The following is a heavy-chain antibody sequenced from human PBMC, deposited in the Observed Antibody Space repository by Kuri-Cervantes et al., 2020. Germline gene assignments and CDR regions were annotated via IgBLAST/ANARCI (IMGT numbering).Heavy chain of an antibody. J-gene: IGHJ6*03. D-gene: IGHD5-18*01. Sequence: GESLKISCAASGFSFSIYDMIWVRQAPGRGLEWVSSISSSSVSIYYADSLKGRFTISRDNAKNSLYLQLNSLRAEDTAVYYCARGWTQGRKYYYYMDVWGKGTTVTVSS. CDR2: ISSSSVSI. CDR1: GFSFSIYD. CDR3: ARGWTQGRKYYYYMDV. V-gene: IGHV3-21*03.